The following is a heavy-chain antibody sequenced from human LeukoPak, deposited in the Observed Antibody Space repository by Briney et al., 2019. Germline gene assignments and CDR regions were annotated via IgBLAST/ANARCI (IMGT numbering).Heavy chain of an antibody. CDR1: GYTFTSYD. D-gene: IGHD6-19*01. CDR3: HAYGGSAGTHPFDY. CDR2: INPNSGGT. J-gene: IGHJ4*02. Sequence: ASVTVSCTASGYTFTSYDINWVRQAPGQGLEWMGRINPNSGGTNYAQKFQGRVTMTRDTSISTAYMELSRLRSDDTAVYYCHAYGGSAGTHPFDYWGQGTLVTVSS. V-gene: IGHV1-2*06.